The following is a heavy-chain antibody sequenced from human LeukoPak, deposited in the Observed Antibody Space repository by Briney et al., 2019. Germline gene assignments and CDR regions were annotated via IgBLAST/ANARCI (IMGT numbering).Heavy chain of an antibody. V-gene: IGHV3-23*01. Sequence: GGSLTLSCAASGFTFSSYAMIWVRQAPGKGLEWVSTLSGRGASASYADSMKGRFTISRDNSKNTPCLQMNCLRAEDTARYYCAKQKGYCSGGSCYYSDYWGQGTLVTVSS. CDR2: LSGRGASA. D-gene: IGHD2-15*01. J-gene: IGHJ4*02. CDR3: AKQKGYCSGGSCYYSDY. CDR1: GFTFSSYA.